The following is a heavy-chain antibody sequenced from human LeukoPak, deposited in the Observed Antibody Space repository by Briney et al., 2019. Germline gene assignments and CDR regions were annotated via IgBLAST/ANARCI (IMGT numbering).Heavy chain of an antibody. CDR3: ARGNGEEDAFDI. J-gene: IGHJ3*02. Sequence: PGGSLRLTCAASGFTVSSNYMSWVRQAPGKELACVSVIYSVRRIYYADSVKGRFTISRDNSKNTLYLQMNSLRAEDTAVYYCARGNGEEDAFDIWGQGTMVTVSS. CDR2: IYSVRRI. V-gene: IGHV3-53*01. CDR1: GFTVSSNY. D-gene: IGHD7-27*01.